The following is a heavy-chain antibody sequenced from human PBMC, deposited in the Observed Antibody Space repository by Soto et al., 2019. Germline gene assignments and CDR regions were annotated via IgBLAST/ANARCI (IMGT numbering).Heavy chain of an antibody. D-gene: IGHD6-13*01. CDR2: IYTGGST. CDR3: AKCMGSSWIGVIDN. J-gene: IGHJ4*02. CDR1: GFTVSTNY. V-gene: IGHV3-53*01. Sequence: GGSLRLSCAASGFTVSTNYMSWVRQSPGKGLEWVSVIYTGGSTYYADSVKGRFTISRDNSKNRLFLQMNSLRAEDTAIYYWAKCMGSSWIGVIDNWGQGTLVTVAS.